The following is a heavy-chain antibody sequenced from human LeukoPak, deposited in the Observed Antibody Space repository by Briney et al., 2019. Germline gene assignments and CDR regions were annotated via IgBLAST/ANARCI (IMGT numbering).Heavy chain of an antibody. Sequence: PGGSLRLSCAASGFTFSSYWMTWVRQAPGKGLEWVANIKGDGSMKKYADSVKGRFTISRDNAKNSMYLQMNSLRAEETAVCFCARTAYSDEGMDVWGKGTTVTVSS. D-gene: IGHD2-15*01. J-gene: IGHJ6*03. CDR3: ARTAYSDEGMDV. CDR2: IKGDGSMK. CDR1: GFTFSSYW. V-gene: IGHV3-7*01.